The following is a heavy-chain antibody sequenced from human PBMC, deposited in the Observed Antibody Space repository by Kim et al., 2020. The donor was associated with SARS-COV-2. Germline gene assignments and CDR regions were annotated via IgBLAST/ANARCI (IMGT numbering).Heavy chain of an antibody. D-gene: IGHD2-15*01. J-gene: IGHJ4*02. CDR3: VKDHVQWSTDY. Sequence: TYYADSVKGRFTISRDNSKNTLYLQMSSLRAEDTAVYYCVKDHVQWSTDYWGQGTLVTVSS. CDR2: T. V-gene: IGHV3-64D*09.